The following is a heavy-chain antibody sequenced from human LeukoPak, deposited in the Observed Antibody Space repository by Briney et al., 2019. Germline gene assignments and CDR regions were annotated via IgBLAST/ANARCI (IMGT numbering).Heavy chain of an antibody. CDR3: ARQTGSGLFILP. D-gene: IGHD3/OR15-3a*01. Sequence: SETLSLTCAVSGVSISSSNSYWGWIRQPPGEGLEWIGSIYYSGNTYYNASLKSQVSISIDTSKNQFSLRLTSVTAADTAVYYCARQTGSGLFILPGGQGTLVTVSS. CDR1: GVSISSSNSY. J-gene: IGHJ4*02. V-gene: IGHV4-39*01. CDR2: IYYSGNT.